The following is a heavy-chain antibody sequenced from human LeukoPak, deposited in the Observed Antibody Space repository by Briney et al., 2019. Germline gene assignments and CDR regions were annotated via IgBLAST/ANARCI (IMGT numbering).Heavy chain of an antibody. CDR3: GRARHSQRAVAGPDY. CDR2: IIPIFGTA. Sequence: ASVKVSCKGCVGTLSSYPISWVRQAPGQEREWMGGIIPIFGTANYAQKFQGGATINADKSTNTAQMELSSLRSEDTAVYYCGRARHSQRAVAGPDYWGQGTLVTVSS. V-gene: IGHV1-69*06. J-gene: IGHJ4*02. CDR1: VGTLSSYP. D-gene: IGHD6-19*01.